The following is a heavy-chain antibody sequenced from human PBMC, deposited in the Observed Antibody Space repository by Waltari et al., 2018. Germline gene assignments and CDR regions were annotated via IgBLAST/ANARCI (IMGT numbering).Heavy chain of an antibody. V-gene: IGHV1-58*01. J-gene: IGHJ4*02. D-gene: IGHD2-2*01. Sequence: QMQLVQSGPEVKKPGTSVKVSCKASGFTFTSSAVQWVRQARGQRLEWIGLIDVGSGNTNDAQKFQERGTITRDMSTSTAYMELSSLRSEDTAGHYGAASRKAKYQLPTDYWGQGTLVTVSS. CDR3: AASRKAKYQLPTDY. CDR1: GFTFTSSA. CDR2: IDVGSGNT.